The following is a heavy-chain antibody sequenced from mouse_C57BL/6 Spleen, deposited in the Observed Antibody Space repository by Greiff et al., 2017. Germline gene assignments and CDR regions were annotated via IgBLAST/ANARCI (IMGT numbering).Heavy chain of an antibody. CDR2: IYPGSGST. D-gene: IGHD2-5*01. V-gene: IGHV1-55*01. J-gene: IGHJ3*01. CDR3: ARGGIYYSNPSWFAY. CDR1: GYTFTSYW. Sequence: VQLQQPGAELVKPGASVKMSCKASGYTFTSYWITWVKQRPGQGLEWIGDIYPGSGSTNYNEKFKSKATLTVDTSSSTAYMQLSSLTSEDSAVYYCARGGIYYSNPSWFAYGVKETLVTVSA.